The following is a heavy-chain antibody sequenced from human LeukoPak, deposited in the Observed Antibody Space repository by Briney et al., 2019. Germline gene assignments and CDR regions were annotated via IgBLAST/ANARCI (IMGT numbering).Heavy chain of an antibody. CDR1: GFTFSSYS. CDR2: ISSSSSTI. Sequence: GGSLRLSCAASGFTFSSYSMNWVRQAPGKGLEWVSYISSSSSTIYYADSVKGRFTISRDNAKNSLYLQMNSLRAEDTAVYYCPRDVEFRGASDAFDIWGQGTMVTVSS. J-gene: IGHJ3*02. CDR3: PRDVEFRGASDAFDI. V-gene: IGHV3-48*01. D-gene: IGHD2-15*01.